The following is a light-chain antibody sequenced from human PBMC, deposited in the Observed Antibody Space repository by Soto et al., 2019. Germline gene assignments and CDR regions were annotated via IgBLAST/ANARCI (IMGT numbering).Light chain of an antibody. CDR1: GSDVGNYNL. CDR2: EVN. J-gene: IGLJ3*02. Sequence: ALTQPASVSGSLGQSITISCSGSGSDVGNYNLVSWYQQQPGKAPKLIIYEVNKAPSGVSNRFSGSKSGNTASLTISGLQPDDESHYYCCSYAGSSIWVFGGGTKVTVL. CDR3: CSYAGSSIWV. V-gene: IGLV2-23*02.